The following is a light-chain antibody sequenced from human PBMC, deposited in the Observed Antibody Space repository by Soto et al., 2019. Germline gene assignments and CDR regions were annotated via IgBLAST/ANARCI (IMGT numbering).Light chain of an antibody. J-gene: IGLJ1*01. V-gene: IGLV2-23*01. Sequence: QSVLAQPASVSGSPGQSISLPSTGNSDFVGSFSLVSWYQQHPGKAPKVMVSEGHGRPSGVPDRFSGSSSVTTASLTISGLQADDEADYYCCLYVGATTYVFGTETKVTV. CDR2: EGH. CDR1: SDFVGSFSL. CDR3: CLYVGATTYV.